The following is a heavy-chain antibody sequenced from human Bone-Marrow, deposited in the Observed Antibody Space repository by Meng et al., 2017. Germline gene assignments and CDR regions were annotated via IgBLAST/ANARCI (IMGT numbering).Heavy chain of an antibody. CDR1: GFTFSSSF. CDR2: ISHEGSST. D-gene: IGHD3-22*01. Sequence: QRVGSGGGVVQSGRSLRLSFVASGFTFSSSFMPWVRQAPGKGLEWVAGISHEGSSTYYADSVKGRLTVSRDNFRNTMVLQMDSLRVEDTAVYFCAREGHSSGYCGAFDVWGQGTLVTVSS. V-gene: IGHV3-30*19. CDR3: AREGHSSGYCGAFDV. J-gene: IGHJ3*01.